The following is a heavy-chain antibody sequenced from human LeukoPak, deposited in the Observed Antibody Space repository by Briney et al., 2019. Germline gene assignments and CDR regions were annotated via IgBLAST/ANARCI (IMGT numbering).Heavy chain of an antibody. J-gene: IGHJ5*02. Sequence: PGGSLRLSCAASGFTFSSYGMHWVRQAPGKGLEWVAVIWYDGSNKYYADSVKGRFTISRDNSKNTLYLQMNSLRAEDTAVYYCARDPGSSGYWNWSDPWGQGTLVTVSS. CDR1: GFTFSSYG. D-gene: IGHD3-22*01. CDR2: IWYDGSNK. CDR3: ARDPGSSGYWNWSDP. V-gene: IGHV3-33*01.